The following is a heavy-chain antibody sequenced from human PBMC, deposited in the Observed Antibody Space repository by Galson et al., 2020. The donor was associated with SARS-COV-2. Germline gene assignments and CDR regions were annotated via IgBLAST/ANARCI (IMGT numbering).Heavy chain of an antibody. D-gene: IGHD3-22*01. J-gene: IGHJ6*02. CDR2: ISSSSSTI. Sequence: GGSLRLSCAASGFTFSSYSMNWVRQAPGKGLEWVSYISSSSSTIYYADSVKGRFTISRDNAKNSLYLQMNSLRDEDTAVYYCARDRDYYDSSGFHYYYGMDVWGQGTTVTVSS. CDR3: ARDRDYYDSSGFHYYYGMDV. V-gene: IGHV3-48*02. CDR1: GFTFSSYS.